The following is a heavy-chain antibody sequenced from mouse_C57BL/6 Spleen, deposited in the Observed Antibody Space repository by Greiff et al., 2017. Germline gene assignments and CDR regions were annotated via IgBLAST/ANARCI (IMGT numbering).Heavy chain of an antibody. Sequence: VQLQQSGAELARPGASVKLSCKASGYTFTSYGISWVKQRTGQGLEWIGEIYPRSGNTYYNEKFKGKATLTADKSSSTAYMEIRALTSEDSVVDFCARELITAALMDYWGQGTTLTVSS. CDR3: ARELITAALMDY. D-gene: IGHD1-2*01. CDR2: IYPRSGNT. CDR1: GYTFTSYG. J-gene: IGHJ2*01. V-gene: IGHV1-81*01.